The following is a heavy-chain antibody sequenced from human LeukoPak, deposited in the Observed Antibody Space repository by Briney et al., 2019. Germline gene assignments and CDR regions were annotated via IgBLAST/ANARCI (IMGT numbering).Heavy chain of an antibody. Sequence: GASVEVSCKASGYTFTSYGISWVRQAPGQGLEWMGWISAYNGNTNYAQKLQGRVTMTTDTSTSTAYMELRSLRSDDTAVYYCARWSFGNIVVVPAAMLGGPFDYWGQGTLVTVSS. CDR3: ARWSFGNIVVVPAAMLGGPFDY. CDR2: ISAYNGNT. J-gene: IGHJ4*02. D-gene: IGHD2-2*01. V-gene: IGHV1-18*01. CDR1: GYTFTSYG.